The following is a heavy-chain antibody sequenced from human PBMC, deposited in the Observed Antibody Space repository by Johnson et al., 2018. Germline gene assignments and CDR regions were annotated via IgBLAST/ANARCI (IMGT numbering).Heavy chain of an antibody. CDR2: ISGRGDAT. V-gene: IGHV3-23*04. CDR1: GFSFNSYP. Sequence: VQLVQSGGGVVQPGGSLRLSCAASGFSFNSYPMSWVRQAPGKGLEWVAVISGRGDATYYADSVKGRFTVSRDNSKNTLFLQRNSRRAEDPAVYYCAQDPGGFNMIVGIMGFFQHWGQGTLVTV. CDR3: AQDPGGFNMIVGIMGFFQH. D-gene: IGHD3-22*01. J-gene: IGHJ1*01.